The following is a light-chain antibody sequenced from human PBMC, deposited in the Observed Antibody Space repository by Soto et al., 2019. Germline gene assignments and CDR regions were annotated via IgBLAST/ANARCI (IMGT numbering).Light chain of an antibody. Sequence: LSSRCVSVVNRFTIPCRASQTISSWLAWYQQKPGKAPKLLIYKASSLESGVPSRFSGSGSGTEFTLTISSLQPDDFATYYCQQYTSYPWTFGQVGKVDVK. V-gene: IGKV1-5*03. CDR2: KAS. CDR3: QQYTSYPWT. CDR1: QTISSW. J-gene: IGKJ1*01.